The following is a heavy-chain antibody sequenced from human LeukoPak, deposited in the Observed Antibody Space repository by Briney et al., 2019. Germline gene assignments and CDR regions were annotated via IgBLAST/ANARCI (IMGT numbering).Heavy chain of an antibody. Sequence: QSGGSLRLSCTASGFTFGDYAMSWFRQAPGKGLEWVGFIRSKAYGGTTEYAASVKGRFTISRDDSKSIAYLQMNSLKTEDTAAYYCTRRGVGATYYYGMDVWGQGTTVTVSS. D-gene: IGHD1-26*01. CDR1: GFTFGDYA. J-gene: IGHJ6*02. CDR3: TRRGVGATYYYGMDV. CDR2: IRSKAYGGTT. V-gene: IGHV3-49*03.